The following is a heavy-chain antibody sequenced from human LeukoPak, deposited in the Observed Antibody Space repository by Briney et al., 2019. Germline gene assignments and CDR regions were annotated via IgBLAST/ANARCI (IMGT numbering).Heavy chain of an antibody. J-gene: IGHJ4*02. CDR1: GFAFSSYS. V-gene: IGHV3-48*01. CDR2: ISSTSSTI. D-gene: IGHD4-11*01. CDR3: ARAVSTVRVGIYCFDY. Sequence: GGSLRLSCAVSGFAFSSYSMNWVRQAPGKGLEWLSYISSTSSTIYYADSVKGRFTISRDNAKNSLYLLMNSLRAEDTAAYYCARAVSTVRVGIYCFDYWGPATLVTVSS.